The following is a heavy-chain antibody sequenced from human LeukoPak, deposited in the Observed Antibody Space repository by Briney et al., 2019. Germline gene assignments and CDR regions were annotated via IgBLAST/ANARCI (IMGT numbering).Heavy chain of an antibody. CDR2: IIPIFGTA. D-gene: IGHD2-8*01. CDR3: AREPCTNGVCYADY. Sequence: GASVKVSCKASGYTFTDYAIHWVRQAPGQGLEWMGGIIPIFGTANYAQKFQGRVTITADESTSTAYMELSSLRSEDTAVYYCAREPCTNGVCYADYWGQGTLVTVSS. J-gene: IGHJ4*02. V-gene: IGHV1-69*13. CDR1: GYTFTDYA.